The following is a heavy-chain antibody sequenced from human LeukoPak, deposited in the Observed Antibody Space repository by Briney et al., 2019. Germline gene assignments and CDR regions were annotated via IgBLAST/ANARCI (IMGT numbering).Heavy chain of an antibody. J-gene: IGHJ4*02. CDR2: IYYSGST. CDR1: GGSISSYY. V-gene: IGHV4-59*01. Sequence: SETLSLTCTVSGGSISSYYWSWIRQPPGKGLEWIGYIYYSGSTNYNPSLKSRVTISVDTSKNQFSLKLSSVTAADTAVYYCARVRVSRGYSSSWFPSFDYWGQGTLVTVSS. D-gene: IGHD6-13*01. CDR3: ARVRVSRGYSSSWFPSFDY.